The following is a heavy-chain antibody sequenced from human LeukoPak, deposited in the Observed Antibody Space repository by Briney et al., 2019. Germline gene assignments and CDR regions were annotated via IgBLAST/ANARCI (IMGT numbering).Heavy chain of an antibody. Sequence: TETLSLTCTVSGGSIGSYYWSWIRQPPGKGLEWIGRIYSRGSTNYNSSLRSRVTISVDTSKNQFSLKLGSVTAADTAVYYCARLLMQQPYYFHYWGQGTLVTVSP. J-gene: IGHJ4*02. D-gene: IGHD6-13*01. V-gene: IGHV4-59*08. CDR1: GGSIGSYY. CDR2: IYSRGST. CDR3: ARLLMQQPYYFHY.